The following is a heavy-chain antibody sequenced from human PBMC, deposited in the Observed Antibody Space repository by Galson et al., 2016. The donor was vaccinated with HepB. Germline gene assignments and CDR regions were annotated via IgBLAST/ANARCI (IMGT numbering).Heavy chain of an antibody. V-gene: IGHV4-39*01. CDR1: GGSISSSSFY. D-gene: IGHD6-19*01. CDR2: IHHSGTT. J-gene: IGHJ4*01. Sequence: SETLSLTCNVSGGSISSSSFYWGWIRQPPGKGLEWIGIIHHSGTTYYSPVLESRVTISVDTSSNQFFLNLRSVTAADTAVYYCARHWGKDDGWSEDWGQGTLVIVSS. CDR3: ARHWGKDDGWSED.